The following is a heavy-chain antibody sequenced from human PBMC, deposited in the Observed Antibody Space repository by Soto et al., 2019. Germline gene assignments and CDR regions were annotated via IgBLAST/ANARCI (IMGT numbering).Heavy chain of an antibody. Sequence: LRLSCAASGFTFSSYAMHWVRQAPGKGLEWVAVISYDGSNKYYADSVKGRFTISRDDSKNTLYLQMNSLRAEDTAVYYCARGIVATPFGGYYYYYGMDVWGQGTTVTVSS. CDR3: ARGIVATPFGGYYYYYGMDV. J-gene: IGHJ6*02. V-gene: IGHV3-30-3*01. D-gene: IGHD5-12*01. CDR2: ISYDGSNK. CDR1: GFTFSSYA.